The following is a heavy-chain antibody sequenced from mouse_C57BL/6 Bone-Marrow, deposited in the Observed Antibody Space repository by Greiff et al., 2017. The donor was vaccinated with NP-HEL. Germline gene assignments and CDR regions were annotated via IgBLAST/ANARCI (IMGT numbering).Heavy chain of an antibody. CDR1: GYTFTDYE. V-gene: IGHV1-15*01. Sequence: VQLQQSGAELVRPGASVTLSCKASGYTFTDYEMHWVKQTPVPGLEWIGAIDPEPGGTASNQKFKGKAILTADKSSSTAYMELRSLTSEDSAVYYSNAYYAMDYWGQGTSVTVSS. J-gene: IGHJ4*01. CDR3: NAYYAMDY. CDR2: IDPEPGGT.